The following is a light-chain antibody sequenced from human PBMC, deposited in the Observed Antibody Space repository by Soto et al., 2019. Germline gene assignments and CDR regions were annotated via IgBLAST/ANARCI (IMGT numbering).Light chain of an antibody. CDR1: QTISSW. J-gene: IGKJ4*01. Sequence: DIQMTQSPSTLSSSLVDRVTITCRASQTISSWLAWYQQKPGKEPKLLIYDASSFESGVPSRFSGSGSGTDFTLTISSLKNEDFATYYCQQSYSTPLTFGGGTKVDIK. V-gene: IGKV1-5*01. CDR2: DAS. CDR3: QQSYSTPLT.